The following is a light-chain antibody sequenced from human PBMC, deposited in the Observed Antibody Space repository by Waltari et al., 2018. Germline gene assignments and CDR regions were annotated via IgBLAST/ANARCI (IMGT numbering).Light chain of an antibody. J-gene: IGKJ4*01. Sequence: EIVLTQSPATLSLSPGERATLSCRASQSVSSYFAWYQQKPGQAPRLLIYDASNRATGIPARFSGSGSGTDFTLTISSLEPEDFAVYYCQQRSNWPPKLTFGGGTKVEIK. CDR1: QSVSSY. CDR2: DAS. V-gene: IGKV3-11*01. CDR3: QQRSNWPPKLT.